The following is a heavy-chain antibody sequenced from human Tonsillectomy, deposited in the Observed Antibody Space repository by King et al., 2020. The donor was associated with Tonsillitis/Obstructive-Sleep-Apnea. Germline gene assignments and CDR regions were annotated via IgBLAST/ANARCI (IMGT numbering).Heavy chain of an antibody. CDR1: GFTFTSYS. Sequence: VQLVESGGGLVQPGGSLRLSCAASGFTFTSYSMNWVRQAPGKGLEWVSYISSSSSPIYYADSVKGRFTISRDNAKNSLYLQMNSLRAEDTAVNYCATPLTHSGDYGDPSWGQGTLVTVSS. D-gene: IGHD4-17*01. J-gene: IGHJ4*02. CDR3: ATPLTHSGDYGDPS. V-gene: IGHV3-48*04. CDR2: ISSSSSPI.